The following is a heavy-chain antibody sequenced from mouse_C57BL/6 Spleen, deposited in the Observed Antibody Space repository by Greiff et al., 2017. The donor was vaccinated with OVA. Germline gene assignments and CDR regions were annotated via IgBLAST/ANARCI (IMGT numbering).Heavy chain of an antibody. Sequence: QVQLQQPGAELVRPGTSVKLSCKASGYTFTSYWMHWVKQRPGQGLEWIGVIDPSDSYTNYNQKFKGKATLTVEPSSSTAYMQLSSLTSEDSAVYYCARYGKPGGYFDYWGQGTTLTVSS. CDR2: IDPSDSYT. CDR3: ARYGKPGGYFDY. V-gene: IGHV1-59*01. D-gene: IGHD1-1*02. J-gene: IGHJ2*01. CDR1: GYTFTSYW.